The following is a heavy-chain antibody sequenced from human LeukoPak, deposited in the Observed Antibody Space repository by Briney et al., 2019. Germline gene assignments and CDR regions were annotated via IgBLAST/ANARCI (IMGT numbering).Heavy chain of an antibody. V-gene: IGHV1-46*03. Sequence: VASVKVSCTASGYSFTSYYMYGVRQPPGQGLGGWGIINPSGGSTSYAQTFKGRVTMTRDTSTSTVYMELSSLRSEDTAVYYCAREGISGGYSPVGCAFDIWGQGTMVTVSS. CDR3: AREGISGGYSPVGCAFDI. J-gene: IGHJ3*02. D-gene: IGHD1-26*01. CDR2: INPSGGST. CDR1: GYSFTSYY.